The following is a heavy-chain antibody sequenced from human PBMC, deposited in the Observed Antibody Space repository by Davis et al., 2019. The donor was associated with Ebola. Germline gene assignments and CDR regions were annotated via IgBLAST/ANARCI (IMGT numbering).Heavy chain of an antibody. CDR2: IKNDGSIT. J-gene: IGHJ4*02. CDR3: AKSDCGGIGCKLINF. Sequence: PGGSLRLSCAASGFTFSNYWMHWVRQAPGKGLVWVSRIKNDGSITNYADSVKGRFTISRDNAKNTLYLQMNSLRVEDTAIYYCAKSDCGGIGCKLINFWGQGTLVTVSS. V-gene: IGHV3-74*01. CDR1: GFTFSNYW. D-gene: IGHD2-21*01.